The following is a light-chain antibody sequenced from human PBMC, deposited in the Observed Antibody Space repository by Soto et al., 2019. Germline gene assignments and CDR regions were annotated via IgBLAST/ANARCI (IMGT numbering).Light chain of an antibody. Sequence: EIVLTQSPAALSVSPGGRATLSCRASQDVMYDLAWYQQKPGQAPRLLVYGASTRATDAPPRFRGSGSGREFSLTISSLQSEDFATYYCQQYRSWPRTFDKGSRVEIK. CDR2: GAS. V-gene: IGKV3-15*01. J-gene: IGKJ1*01. CDR1: QDVMYD. CDR3: QQYRSWPRT.